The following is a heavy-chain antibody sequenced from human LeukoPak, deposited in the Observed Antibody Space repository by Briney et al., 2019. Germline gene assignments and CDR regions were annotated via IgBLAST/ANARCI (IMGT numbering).Heavy chain of an antibody. CDR1: GVTLSNYG. CDR3: AKIPYYYDSSGLLPYYYGMDV. J-gene: IGHJ6*02. D-gene: IGHD3-22*01. CDR2: ISDSGGRT. V-gene: IGHV3-23*01. Sequence: GGSLRLSCAVSGVTLSNYGMSWVRQAPGKGLEWVAGISDSGGRTNYADSVKGRFTISRDNPKNTLYLQMNSLRAEDTAVYYCAKIPYYYDSSGLLPYYYGMDVWGQGTTVTVSS.